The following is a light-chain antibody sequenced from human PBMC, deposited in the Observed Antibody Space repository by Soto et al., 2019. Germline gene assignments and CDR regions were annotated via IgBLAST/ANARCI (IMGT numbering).Light chain of an antibody. J-gene: IGLJ3*02. V-gene: IGLV1-40*01. CDR1: SSNIGAGYD. CDR3: QSYDSSLGGAV. Sequence: QSVLTQPPSVSGAPGQRVTISCTGSSSNIGAGYDVHWYQQLPGTAPKLLIYGNSNRPSGVPDRFSGSKSGTSASLAITGLRAEDGADYYCQSYDSSLGGAVFGGGTKLTVL. CDR2: GNS.